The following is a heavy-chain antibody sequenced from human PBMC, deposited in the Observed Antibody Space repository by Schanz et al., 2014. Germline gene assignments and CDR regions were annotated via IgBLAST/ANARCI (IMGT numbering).Heavy chain of an antibody. Sequence: EVQLVESGGVLVQPVGSLRLSCAASGFTVSSNYMSWVRQAPGKGLEWVSVIYSGGNTYYADSVKGRFTVSRDNSKNTLYLQMNSLRAGDTAVYYCARSPRDIVVVPAARYPLYYYYGMDVWGQGTTVTVSS. CDR1: GFTVSSNY. J-gene: IGHJ6*02. CDR2: IYSGGNT. V-gene: IGHV3-66*01. D-gene: IGHD2-2*01. CDR3: ARSPRDIVVVPAARYPLYYYYGMDV.